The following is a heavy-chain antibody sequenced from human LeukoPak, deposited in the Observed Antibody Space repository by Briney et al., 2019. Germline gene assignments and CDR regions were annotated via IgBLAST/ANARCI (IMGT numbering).Heavy chain of an antibody. V-gene: IGHV4-4*07. CDR3: ARDHDSSVYYSKASTFDY. Sequence: PSETLSLTCTVSGGSISSYYWSWIRQPAGKGLEWIGRIYTSGSTNYNPSLKSRVTISVDTSKNQFSLKLSSVTAADTAVYYCARDHDSSVYYSKASTFDYWGQGTLVTVSS. J-gene: IGHJ4*02. CDR2: IYTSGST. D-gene: IGHD3-22*01. CDR1: GGSISSYY.